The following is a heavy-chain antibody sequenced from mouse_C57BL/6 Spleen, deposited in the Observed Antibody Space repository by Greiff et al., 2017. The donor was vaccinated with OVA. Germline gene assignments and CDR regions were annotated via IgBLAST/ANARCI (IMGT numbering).Heavy chain of an antibody. J-gene: IGHJ2*01. CDR2: IDPENGDT. D-gene: IGHD1-1*01. Sequence: EVQLQQSGAELVRPGASVKLSCTASGFNIKDDYMHWVKQRPEQGLEWIGWIDPENGDTEYASKFQGKATITADTSSNTAYLQLSSLTSEDTAVYYCTLLLRDYFDYWGQGTTLTVSS. CDR3: TLLLRDYFDY. V-gene: IGHV14-4*01. CDR1: GFNIKDDY.